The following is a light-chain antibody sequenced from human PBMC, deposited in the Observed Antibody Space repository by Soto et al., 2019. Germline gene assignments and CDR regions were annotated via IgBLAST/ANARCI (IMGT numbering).Light chain of an antibody. CDR3: QQYDSFPYT. V-gene: IGKV1-33*01. CDR2: DAS. J-gene: IGKJ2*01. CDR1: QDITNY. Sequence: DIQMTQSPSSLSASVGDRVIITCQASQDITNYLNWLQLKPGKAPKVLIYDASNLETGVPSRFSGTGSGTHFSFTISSLQPEDIATYYCQQYDSFPYTFGQGTKLEIK.